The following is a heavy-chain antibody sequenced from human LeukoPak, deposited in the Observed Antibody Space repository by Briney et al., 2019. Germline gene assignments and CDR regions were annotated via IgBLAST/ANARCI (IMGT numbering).Heavy chain of an antibody. CDR2: ISYDGSNK. D-gene: IGHD6-19*01. CDR1: GFTFSSYA. J-gene: IGHJ4*02. CDR3: ARDPDSSGWFDY. V-gene: IGHV3-30-3*01. Sequence: GRSLRLSCAASGFTFSSYAMHWVRQAPGKGLEWVAVISYDGSNKYYADSVKGRFTISRDNSKNTLYLQMNSLRAEDRAVYYCARDPDSSGWFDYWGQGTLVTVSS.